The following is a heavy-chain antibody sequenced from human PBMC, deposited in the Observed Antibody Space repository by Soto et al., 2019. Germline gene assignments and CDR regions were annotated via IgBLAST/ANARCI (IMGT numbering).Heavy chain of an antibody. Sequence: QVQLVQSGAEVKKPGSSVKVSCKASGGTFSSYAISWVRQAPGQGLEWMGGIIPIFGTANYAQKFQGRVTITADESTSTAYMELSSVRSEDTAVYYCARGAATVTNYYYCGMDVWGQGTTVTVSS. CDR3: ARGAATVTNYYYCGMDV. CDR2: IIPIFGTA. D-gene: IGHD4-17*01. J-gene: IGHJ6*02. V-gene: IGHV1-69*01. CDR1: GGTFSSYA.